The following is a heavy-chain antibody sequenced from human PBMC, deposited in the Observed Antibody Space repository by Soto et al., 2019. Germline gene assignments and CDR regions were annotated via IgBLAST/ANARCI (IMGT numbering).Heavy chain of an antibody. Sequence: PSETLSLTCPVSGGSISSSSYYWGWIRQPPGKGLEWIGSIYYSGSTYYNPSLKSRVTISVDTSKNQFSLKLSSVTAADTAVYYCAREGVRGMDVWGQGTTVTVSS. CDR3: AREGVRGMDV. J-gene: IGHJ6*02. CDR2: IYYSGST. V-gene: IGHV4-39*02. CDR1: GGSISSSSYY. D-gene: IGHD3-16*01.